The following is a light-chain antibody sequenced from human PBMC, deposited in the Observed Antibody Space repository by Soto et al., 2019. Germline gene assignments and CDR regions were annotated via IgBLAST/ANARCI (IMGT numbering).Light chain of an antibody. V-gene: IGLV1-47*01. Sequence: QSALTQPPSASGTPGRRVTISCSGSSSNIGSNYVYWYQQLPGTTPQLLIYRNNHRPSAVPDRFSGSKTGTTASLAISGLRSEDEADYYCAAWDDSLSGVVFGGGTKLTVL. J-gene: IGLJ2*01. CDR2: RNN. CDR1: SSNIGSNY. CDR3: AAWDDSLSGVV.